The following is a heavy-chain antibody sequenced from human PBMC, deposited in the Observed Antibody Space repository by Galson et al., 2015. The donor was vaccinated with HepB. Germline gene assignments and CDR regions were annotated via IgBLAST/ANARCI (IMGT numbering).Heavy chain of an antibody. Sequence: SVKVSCKASGYTFTSYVISWVRQAPGQGLEWMGWISAYNGNTNSLQRLQGRVMMTTDTSTNTAYMELRSLRSDDTAVYYCARVTLVRRVPYYFDYWGQGTLVTVSS. CDR2: ISAYNGNT. CDR1: GYTFTSYV. J-gene: IGHJ4*02. D-gene: IGHD3-10*01. V-gene: IGHV1-18*01. CDR3: ARVTLVRRVPYYFDY.